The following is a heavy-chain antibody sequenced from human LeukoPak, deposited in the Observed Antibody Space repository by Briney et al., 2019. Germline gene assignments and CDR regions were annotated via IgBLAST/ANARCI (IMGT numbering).Heavy chain of an antibody. CDR1: GGSFSGYY. CDR2: INHSGST. CDR3: ARDLGYCTNGVCHTRFDY. D-gene: IGHD2-8*01. Sequence: SETLSLTCAVYGGSFSGYYWSWIRQPPGKGLEWIGEINHSGSTNYNPSLKSRVTISVDTSKNQFSLKLSSVTAADTAVYYCARDLGYCTNGVCHTRFDYWGQGTLVAVSS. J-gene: IGHJ4*02. V-gene: IGHV4-34*01.